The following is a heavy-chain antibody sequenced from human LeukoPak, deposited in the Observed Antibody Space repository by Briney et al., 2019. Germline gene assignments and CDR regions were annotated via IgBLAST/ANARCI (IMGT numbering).Heavy chain of an antibody. CDR1: GGSLSDYY. V-gene: IGHV4-34*01. D-gene: IGHD4-23*01. Sequence: SETLSLTCAVRGGSLSDYYWSWIRQPPGKGLEWIGEINHGGSTNYNPSLKSRVSTSVDTSKNQFSLKLSSVTAADTAVYYCARGAGGNFFGPWGQGTLVTVSS. CDR2: INHGGST. J-gene: IGHJ5*02. CDR3: ARGAGGNFFGP.